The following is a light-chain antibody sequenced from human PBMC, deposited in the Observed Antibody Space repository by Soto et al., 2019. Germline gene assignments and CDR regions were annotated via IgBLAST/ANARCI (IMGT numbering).Light chain of an antibody. CDR3: CAYTARTTLSWV. Sequence: QSVLTQPTSVSGSPGQSITISCTGVSSDSGGYNHVSWYQQHPGKVPRLIIYDVDNRPLGVSNRFSGSQSGNMASLTISGLQAEDEADYYCCAYTARTTLSWVFGGGTKLTVL. CDR1: SSDSGGYNH. J-gene: IGLJ3*02. V-gene: IGLV2-14*03. CDR2: DVD.